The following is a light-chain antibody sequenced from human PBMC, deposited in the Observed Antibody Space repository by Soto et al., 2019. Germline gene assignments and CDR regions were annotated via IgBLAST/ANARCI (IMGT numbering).Light chain of an antibody. CDR2: DAS. Sequence: EIVMTQSPATVPASPGERVTLSCRASQSVNSDLAWYQQTPGQAPRPLIYDASTRAAGVPARFSGSGSGTGFTLTISSLQSEDFALYYCQQYSQWPLYTFGQGTKV. J-gene: IGKJ2*01. CDR1: QSVNSD. V-gene: IGKV3-15*01. CDR3: QQYSQWPLYT.